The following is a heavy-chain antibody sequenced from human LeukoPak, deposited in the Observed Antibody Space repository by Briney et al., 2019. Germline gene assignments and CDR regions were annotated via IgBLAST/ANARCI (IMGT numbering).Heavy chain of an antibody. D-gene: IGHD4-17*01. V-gene: IGHV3-23*01. CDR3: AKVRGDYAAFYYYMDV. CDR2: ITASGTDT. CDR1: GGSFSGCY. J-gene: IGHJ6*03. Sequence: ETLSLTCGVYGGSFSGCYWSWIRQPPGKGLQWVSTITASGTDTFYADSVKGRFTISRDNSKNTLYLQMNSLTAEDTAVYYCAKVRGDYAAFYYYMDVWGKGTTVTVSS.